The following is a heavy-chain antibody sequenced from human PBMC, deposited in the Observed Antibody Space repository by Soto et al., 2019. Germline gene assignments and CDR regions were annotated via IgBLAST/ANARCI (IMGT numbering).Heavy chain of an antibody. D-gene: IGHD6-19*01. CDR2: VSHDGRNT. J-gene: IGHJ4*02. V-gene: IGHV3-30*18. CDR3: AKGGRQWLVTSDFNY. Sequence: KGLEWVAVVSHDGRNTHYADSVEGRFTISRDSSKNTVSLEMTSLRAEDTAVYYCAKGGRQWLVTSDFNYWGQGALVTVSS.